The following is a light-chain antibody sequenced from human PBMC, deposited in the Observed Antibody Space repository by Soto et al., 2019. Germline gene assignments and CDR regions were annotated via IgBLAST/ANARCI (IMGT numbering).Light chain of an antibody. CDR3: QHYDSSPRT. Sequence: EVVLTQSPGTLSLSPGERATLSCRASQSVSSSYLAWYQQKPGQAPRLLIYGASSRATGIPDRFSGSGSGTDCTLTISRLEPEDFAVYYCQHYDSSPRTFGQGTKVEIK. V-gene: IGKV3-20*01. CDR1: QSVSSSY. CDR2: GAS. J-gene: IGKJ1*01.